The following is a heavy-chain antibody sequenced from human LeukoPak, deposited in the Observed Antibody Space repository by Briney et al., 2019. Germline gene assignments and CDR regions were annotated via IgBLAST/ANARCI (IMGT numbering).Heavy chain of an antibody. D-gene: IGHD6-13*01. V-gene: IGHV3-23*01. CDR1: GFTFSSYA. CDR3: ARDIYSSSWYKEYFQH. Sequence: GGSLRLSCAASGFTFSSYAMTWVRQAPGRGLEWVSTVSGSGDTTHYADSVKGRFTISRDNSKNTLYLQMSTLTAEDTAVYYCARDIYSSSWYKEYFQHWGQGTLVTVSS. J-gene: IGHJ1*01. CDR2: VSGSGDTT.